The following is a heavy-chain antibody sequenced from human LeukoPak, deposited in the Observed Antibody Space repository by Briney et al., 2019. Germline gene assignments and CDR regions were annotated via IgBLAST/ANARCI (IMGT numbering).Heavy chain of an antibody. CDR2: IYHSGST. V-gene: IGHV4-4*02. J-gene: IGHJ5*02. D-gene: IGHD2-15*01. Sequence: PSGTLSLTCAVSGGSISSSNWWSWVRQPPGKGLEWIGEIYHSGSTNYNPSLKSRVTISVDASKNQFSLKLSSVTAADTAVYYCARGPKKIVVVVAATRNWFDPWGQGTLVTVSS. CDR3: ARGPKKIVVVVAATRNWFDP. CDR1: GGSISSSNW.